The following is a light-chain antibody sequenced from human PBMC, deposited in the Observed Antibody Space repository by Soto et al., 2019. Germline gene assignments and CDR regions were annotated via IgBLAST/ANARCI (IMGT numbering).Light chain of an antibody. CDR1: QSISNN. J-gene: IGKJ5*01. Sequence: EIVMTQSPATLSVSPGERATLSCRASQSISNNLAWYQQQPGQTPRLLIYGASTTATGIPARFSGSGTGTEFTLTISSLQSEDFAVYYCQQYNNWPLTFGQGTRLEI. CDR3: QQYNNWPLT. V-gene: IGKV3-15*01. CDR2: GAS.